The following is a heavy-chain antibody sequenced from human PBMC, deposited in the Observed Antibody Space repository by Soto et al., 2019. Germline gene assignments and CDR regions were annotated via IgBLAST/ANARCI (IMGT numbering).Heavy chain of an antibody. V-gene: IGHV1-46*01. CDR2: INPSGGST. Sequence: PVNLSCKASGYTFTSYYMHLVRQAPGQELEWMGIINPSGGSTSYAQKFQGRVTMTRDTSTSTVYMELSSLRSEDTAVYYCARGGLVVGGGCTSDIWAQGIMVTV. D-gene: IGHD3-16*01. CDR1: GYTFTSYY. J-gene: IGHJ3*02. CDR3: ARGGLVVGGGCTSDI.